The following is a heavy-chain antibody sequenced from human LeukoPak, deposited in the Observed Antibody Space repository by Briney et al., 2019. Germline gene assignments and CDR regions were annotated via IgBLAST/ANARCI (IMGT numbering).Heavy chain of an antibody. Sequence: PSETLSLTCAVYGYSISSGYFWAWIRQPPGKGLEWIGNIYHSGSTYYNPSLKSRVTISVDTSKNQFSLKLSSVTAADTAVYYCARYYYDSSGYYWGNFDYWGQGTLVTVSS. V-gene: IGHV4-38-2*01. J-gene: IGHJ4*02. CDR1: GYSISSGYF. D-gene: IGHD3-22*01. CDR2: IYHSGST. CDR3: ARYYYDSSGYYWGNFDY.